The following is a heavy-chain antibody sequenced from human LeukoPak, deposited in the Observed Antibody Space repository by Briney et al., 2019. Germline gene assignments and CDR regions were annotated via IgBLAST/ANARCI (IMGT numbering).Heavy chain of an antibody. J-gene: IGHJ2*01. V-gene: IGHV4-34*01. Sequence: SETLSLTCAVYGGSFSGYYWSWIRQPPGKGLEWIGEINHSGSTNYNPSLKSRVTISVDTSKNQFSLKLSSVTAADTAVYYCARLPTVVTPPLTIDLWGRGTLVTVSS. D-gene: IGHD4-23*01. CDR2: INHSGST. CDR3: ARLPTVVTPPLTIDL. CDR1: GGSFSGYY.